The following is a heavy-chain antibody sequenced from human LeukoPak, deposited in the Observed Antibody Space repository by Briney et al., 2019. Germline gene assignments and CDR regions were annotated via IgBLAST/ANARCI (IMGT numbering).Heavy chain of an antibody. D-gene: IGHD3/OR15-3a*01. CDR3: ARDLSDWDPYYYYGMDV. J-gene: IGHJ6*02. V-gene: IGHV3-33*01. CDR2: IWYDGSNK. Sequence: GRSLRLSCAASGFTFSSYGMHWVRQAPGKGLEWVAVIWYDGSNKYYADSVEGRFTISRDNSKNTLYLQMNSLRAEDTAVYYCARDLSDWDPYYYYGMDVWGQGTTVTVSS. CDR1: GFTFSSYG.